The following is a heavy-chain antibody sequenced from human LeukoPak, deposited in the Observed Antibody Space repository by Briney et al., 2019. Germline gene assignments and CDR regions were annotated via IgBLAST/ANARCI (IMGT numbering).Heavy chain of an antibody. Sequence: GGSLRLSCAASGFTFSSYAMSWVRQAPGKGLEWVSVISGSGGSTYYADSVKGRFTISRDNSKNTLYLRMNSLRAEDTAVYYCAKGELSSDAFYFDYWGQGALITVSS. J-gene: IGHJ4*02. D-gene: IGHD1-7*01. CDR3: AKGELSSDAFYFDY. CDR1: GFTFSSYA. V-gene: IGHV3-23*01. CDR2: ISGSGGST.